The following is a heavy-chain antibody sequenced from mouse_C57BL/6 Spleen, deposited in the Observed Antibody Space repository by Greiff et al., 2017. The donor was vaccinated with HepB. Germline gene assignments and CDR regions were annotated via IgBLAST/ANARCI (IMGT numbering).Heavy chain of an antibody. D-gene: IGHD2-1*01. V-gene: IGHV5-4*01. J-gene: IGHJ4*01. CDR3: ARDDYGNYDAMDY. Sequence: EVQRVESGGGLVKPGGSLKLSCAASGFTFSSYAMSWVRQTPEKRLEWVATISDGGSYTYYPDNVKGRFTISRDNAKNNLYLQMSHLKSEDTAMYYCARDDYGNYDAMDYWGQGTSVTVSS. CDR2: ISDGGSYT. CDR1: GFTFSSYA.